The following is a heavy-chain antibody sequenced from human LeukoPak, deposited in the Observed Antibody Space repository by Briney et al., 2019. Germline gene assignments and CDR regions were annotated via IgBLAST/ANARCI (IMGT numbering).Heavy chain of an antibody. J-gene: IGHJ6*03. CDR1: GGSLSSDY. CDR2: AYTNGSP. Sequence: SSETLSLTCTVSGGSLSSDYWTWIRQPAGKGLEWIGRAYTNGSPNYNPSLKSRVTMSVDTSKNQFSLKVSSVTAADTAVYYCARVWSGYGSYYFYYYMDVWGKGTTVTVSS. CDR3: ARVWSGYGSYYFYYYMDV. V-gene: IGHV4-4*07. D-gene: IGHD3-3*01.